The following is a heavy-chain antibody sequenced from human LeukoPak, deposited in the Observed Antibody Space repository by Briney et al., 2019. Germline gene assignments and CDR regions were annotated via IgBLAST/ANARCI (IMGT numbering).Heavy chain of an antibody. D-gene: IGHD2-2*01. V-gene: IGHV3-23*01. CDR1: GFTFSSYA. CDR2: ISGSGGST. CDR3: AKGWHCSSTSCSETPNWFDP. J-gene: IGHJ5*02. Sequence: PGGSLRLSCAASGFTFSSYAMSWVRQAPGKGLEWVSAISGSGGSTYYADSVKGRFTISRDNSKNTLYLQMNSLRAEDTAVYYCAKGWHCSSTSCSETPNWFDPWGQGTLVTVSS.